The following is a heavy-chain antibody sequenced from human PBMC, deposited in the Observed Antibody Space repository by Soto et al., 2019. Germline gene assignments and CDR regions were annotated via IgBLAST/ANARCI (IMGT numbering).Heavy chain of an antibody. V-gene: IGHV1-18*04. D-gene: IGHD3-16*01. CDR3: ARGKMRTRGDDAFDI. Sequence: ASVKVSCKASGDTFTSYGISWVRQAPGQGLEWMGWISAYNGNTNYAQKLQGRVTMTTDTYTSTAYMELRSLRSDDTAVYYCARGKMRTRGDDAFDIWGQGTMVTVSS. CDR2: ISAYNGNT. J-gene: IGHJ3*02. CDR1: GDTFTSYG.